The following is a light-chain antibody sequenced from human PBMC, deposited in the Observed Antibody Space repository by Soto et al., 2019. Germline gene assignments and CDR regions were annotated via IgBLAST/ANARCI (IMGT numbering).Light chain of an antibody. CDR3: QQTYTTPLT. J-gene: IGKJ4*01. Sequence: DIQMTQPPSSLSASVGDRVTITCRASQSISSYLNWYQQKPGKAPKLMIFAASSLQSGVPSRFSGSGSGTDFTLTISSLQPADFATYYCQQTYTTPLTFGGGTKVDNK. V-gene: IGKV1-39*01. CDR2: AAS. CDR1: QSISSY.